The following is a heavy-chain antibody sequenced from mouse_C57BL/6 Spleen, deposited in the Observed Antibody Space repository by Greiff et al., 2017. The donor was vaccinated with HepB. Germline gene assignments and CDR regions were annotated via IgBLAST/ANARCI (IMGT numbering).Heavy chain of an antibody. CDR1: GYTFTDYN. CDR2: INPNNGGT. D-gene: IGHD1-1*01. V-gene: IGHV1-22*01. Sequence: EVQLQQSGPELVKPGASVKMSCKASGYTFTDYNMRWVKQSHGKSLEWIGYINPNNGGTSYNQKFKGKATLTVNKSSSTAYMELRSLTSEDSAVYYCAATVVATGAMDYWGQGTSVTVSS. J-gene: IGHJ4*01. CDR3: AATVVATGAMDY.